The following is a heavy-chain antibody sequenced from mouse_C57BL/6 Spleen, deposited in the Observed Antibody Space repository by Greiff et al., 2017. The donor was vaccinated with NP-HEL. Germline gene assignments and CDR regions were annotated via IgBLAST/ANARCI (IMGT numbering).Heavy chain of an antibody. J-gene: IGHJ3*01. Sequence: EVQLQQSGPELVKPGASVKMSCKASGYTFTDYNMHWVKQSHGKSLEWIGYINPNNGGTSYNQKFKGKATLTVNKSSSTAYMGLRSLTSEDSAVYYCAREGWLLRGFAYWGQGTLVTVSA. CDR1: GYTFTDYN. CDR2: INPNNGGT. D-gene: IGHD2-3*01. V-gene: IGHV1-22*01. CDR3: AREGWLLRGFAY.